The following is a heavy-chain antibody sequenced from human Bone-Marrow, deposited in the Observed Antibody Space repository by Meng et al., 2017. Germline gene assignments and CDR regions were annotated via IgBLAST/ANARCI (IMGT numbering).Heavy chain of an antibody. V-gene: IGHV4-39*07. Sequence: SETLSLTCDVSGYPITRSSYYWGWIRQPPGKGLEWIGNINYNEVTYYSPYLTSRVTISVDTSKGQFSLRLKTVSATDTDIYFCARVTWFSSAWSVDAWGQGTLVTVSS. J-gene: IGHJ5*01. CDR2: INYNEVT. D-gene: IGHD6-19*01. CDR3: ARVTWFSSAWSVDA. CDR1: GYPITRSSYY.